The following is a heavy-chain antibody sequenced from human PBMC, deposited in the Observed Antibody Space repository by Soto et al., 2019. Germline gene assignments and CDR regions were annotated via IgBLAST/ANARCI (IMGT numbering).Heavy chain of an antibody. D-gene: IGHD1-26*01. V-gene: IGHV4-59*08. CDR3: ARRYGSAIDY. CDR2: IYYSGST. Sequence: QVQLQESGPGRVNPSETLSLTCTVSGGTISSWYWSWIRQPPGKGLEWIGYIYYSGSTNCNPSLKSRVTISVDTSKNQFSLKLSSVTAADTAVYYCARRYGSAIDYWGQGTLVTVSS. J-gene: IGHJ4*02. CDR1: GGTISSWY.